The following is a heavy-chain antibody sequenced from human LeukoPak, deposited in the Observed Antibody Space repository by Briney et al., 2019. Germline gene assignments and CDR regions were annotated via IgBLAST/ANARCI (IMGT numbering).Heavy chain of an antibody. CDR1: GFTFSSYY. CDR2: INGDESST. CDR3: ARDPMSHFSGSYSLYFDL. Sequence: GGSLRLSCAASGFTFSSYYMHWVRQVPGKGLVWVSRINGDESSTTYADSVKGRFTISRDNAKNSLYLQMNSLRAEDTAVYYCARDPMSHFSGSYSLYFDLWGRGTLVTVSS. D-gene: IGHD1-26*01. J-gene: IGHJ2*01. V-gene: IGHV3-74*01.